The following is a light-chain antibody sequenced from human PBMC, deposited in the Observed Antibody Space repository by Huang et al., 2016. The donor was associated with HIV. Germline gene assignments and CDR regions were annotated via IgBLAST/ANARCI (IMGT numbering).Light chain of an antibody. V-gene: IGKV1-39*01. CDR1: QSINTY. CDR3: QQTYTGVT. J-gene: IGKJ1*01. Sequence: DIQMTQSPSSLSASVGDRVTITCRASQSINTYLNWFQQKPGKAPKVLIAAASTLQSGVPSRFSGGGSGTHFTLTITSLQPEDVATYYCQQTYTGVTFGQGTKVEIK. CDR2: AAS.